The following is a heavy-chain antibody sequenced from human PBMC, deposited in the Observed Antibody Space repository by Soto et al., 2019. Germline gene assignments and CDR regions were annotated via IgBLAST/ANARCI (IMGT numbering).Heavy chain of an antibody. CDR3: ARDNRRFDC. CDR1: GFTFSSYS. Sequence: GGSLRLSCAASGFTFSSYSMSWVRQAPGKGLEWVSVISGSGGSTYYADSVKGRFTISRDNSKNTLSLQMNSLTAEDTALYYCARDNRRFDCWGQGTLVTVSS. CDR2: ISGSGGST. V-gene: IGHV3-23*01. J-gene: IGHJ4*02.